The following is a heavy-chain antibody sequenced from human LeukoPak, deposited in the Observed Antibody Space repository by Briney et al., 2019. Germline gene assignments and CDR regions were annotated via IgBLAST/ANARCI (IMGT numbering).Heavy chain of an antibody. V-gene: IGHV3-21*01. D-gene: IGHD6-19*01. Sequence: GGSLRLSCAASGFTFSNYNMNWVRQAPGKVLEWVSSITSSGTYIFYADSVKGRFTISRDNAKNSLYLQMNSLTADDTAFYYCARGGYSSSWGDFDYWGQGTLVTVSS. J-gene: IGHJ4*02. CDR3: ARGGYSSSWGDFDY. CDR1: GFTFSNYN. CDR2: ITSSGTYI.